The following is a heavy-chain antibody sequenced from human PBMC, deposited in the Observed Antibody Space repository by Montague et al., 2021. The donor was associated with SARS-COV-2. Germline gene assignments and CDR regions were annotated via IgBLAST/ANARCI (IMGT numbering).Heavy chain of an antibody. D-gene: IGHD2-21*01. CDR2: IFYNGST. V-gene: IGHV4-59*01. CDR1: FGSISTYY. J-gene: IGHJ5*01. CDR3: ARQDAWAYCGDECYRGWFDS. Sequence: SGTLSLTCTVSFGSISTYYWSWIRQPPGKGLEWIGFIFYNGSTKXNPSLKRRVSISLDTSKNQFSLRLSSVTAADTAVYYCARQDAWAYCGDECYRGWFDSWGQGTLVTVSS.